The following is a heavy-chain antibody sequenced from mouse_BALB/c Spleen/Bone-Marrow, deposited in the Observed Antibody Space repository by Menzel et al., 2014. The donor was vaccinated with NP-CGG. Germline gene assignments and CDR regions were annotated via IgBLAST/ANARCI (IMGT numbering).Heavy chain of an antibody. CDR3: ARLGDGYYDALDY. CDR2: IDLYNGGT. CDR1: GYAFTDYN. Sequence: EVQRVESGPELVKPGASVKVSCKASGYAFTDYNIYWVKQRHGKSLEWIGYIDLYNGGTSYNQKFKGKATLTVDKSSSTTYMHLNSLTSEDSAVYYCARLGDGYYDALDYWGQGTLVTVSS. D-gene: IGHD2-3*01. J-gene: IGHJ4*01. V-gene: IGHV1S135*01.